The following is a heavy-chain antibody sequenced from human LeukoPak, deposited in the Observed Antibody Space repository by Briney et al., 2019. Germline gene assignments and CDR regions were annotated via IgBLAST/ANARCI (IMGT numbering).Heavy chain of an antibody. Sequence: PGRSLSLSSTSSGFTFGYYAMSWVRQAPGKGLEWVGFIGSKAYGGTTEYAASVKGRFTISKDDSKSIAYLQMNSLKTEDTGVYYCTRRSSRFACDYRGPGTLVTVSS. CDR1: GFTFGYYA. V-gene: IGHV3-49*04. CDR2: IGSKAYGGTT. J-gene: IGHJ4*02. CDR3: TRRSSRFACDY.